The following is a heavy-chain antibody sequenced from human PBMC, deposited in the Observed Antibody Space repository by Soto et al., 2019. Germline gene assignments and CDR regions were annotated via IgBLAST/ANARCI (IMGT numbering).Heavy chain of an antibody. Sequence: PGGSLRLSCAASGFTFSSYGMHWVRQAPGKGLEWVAVIWYDGSNKYYADSVKGRFTIPRDNSKNTLYLQMNSLRAEDTAVYYCARRRKYYYDSSGPVYYYYYGMDVWGQGTTVTVSS. CDR2: IWYDGSNK. V-gene: IGHV3-33*01. J-gene: IGHJ6*02. CDR3: ARRRKYYYDSSGPVYYYYYGMDV. D-gene: IGHD3-22*01. CDR1: GFTFSSYG.